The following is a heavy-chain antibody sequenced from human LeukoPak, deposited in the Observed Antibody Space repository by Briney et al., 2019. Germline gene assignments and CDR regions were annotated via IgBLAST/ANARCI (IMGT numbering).Heavy chain of an antibody. CDR1: GYTFTGYY. CDR3: AREGYSYGYGPFFDY. V-gene: IGHV1-2*02. CDR2: INPNSGGT. J-gene: IGHJ4*02. D-gene: IGHD5-18*01. Sequence: ASVKVSCKASGYTFTGYYMHWVRQAPGQGLEWMGWINPNSGGTNYAQKFQGRVTMTRDTSISTAYTELSRLRSDDTAVYYCAREGYSYGYGPFFDYWGQGTLVTVSS.